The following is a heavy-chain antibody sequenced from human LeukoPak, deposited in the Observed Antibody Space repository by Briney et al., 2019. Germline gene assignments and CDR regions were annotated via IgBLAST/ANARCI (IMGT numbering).Heavy chain of an antibody. CDR3: ARGTRNENLRSWRDLYYFDT. D-gene: IGHD1-1*01. Sequence: SETLSLTCAVYTGSISDFYWTWIRQPPGKGLEWIGEITHRGVTTYNPSLKGRVTMSVDTSMNHFSMQLTSVTAADTAVYYCARGTRNENLRSWRDLYYFDTWGQGTLVTVSS. CDR2: ITHRGVT. J-gene: IGHJ4*02. V-gene: IGHV4-34*01. CDR1: TGSISDFY.